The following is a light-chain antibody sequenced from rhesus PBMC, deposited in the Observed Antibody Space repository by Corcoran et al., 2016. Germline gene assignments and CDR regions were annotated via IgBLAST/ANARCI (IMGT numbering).Light chain of an antibody. V-gene: IGKV1-22*01. CDR3: LQYSSSPFT. CDR1: QSISRW. CDR2: KAS. Sequence: DIQMTQSPSSLSASVGDTVTITCRASQSISRWLDWYQQKPGKAPKLLIYKASSLQSGVPSRFSGSGYGTDFTLTISSLQPEDFATYYCLQYSSSPFTFGPGTKLDIK. J-gene: IGKJ3*01.